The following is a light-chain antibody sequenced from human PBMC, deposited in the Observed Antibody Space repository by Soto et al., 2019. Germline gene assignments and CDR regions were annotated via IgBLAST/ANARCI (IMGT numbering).Light chain of an antibody. CDR3: CSYTNGFTDT. CDR2: EVT. J-gene: IGLJ1*01. V-gene: IGLV2-18*02. Sequence: QSALSQPPSVSGSPGQSVTISCTGSSSDICYYNHVSWYQQAPGTAPKVLIYEVTNRPSGVPDRFSGSKSGYTASLTISGLQAEDEADYYCCSYTNGFTDTFGSGTKLTVL. CDR1: SSDICYYNH.